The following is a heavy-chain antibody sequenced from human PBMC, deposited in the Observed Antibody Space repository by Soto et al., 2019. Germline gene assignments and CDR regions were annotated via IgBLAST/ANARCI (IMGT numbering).Heavy chain of an antibody. J-gene: IGHJ4*02. CDR2: ITGGGGGT. Sequence: EVQLLESGGGLVQPGGSLRLSCAASGFTFSSYAMSWVRQAPGKGLEWVSAITGGGGGTYYANSVKGRFTISRDNSKNTRYLQLTSLRAEDTAVYYCAKDSNGDYYDRGGYCRHRDDYWGQGTLVTVSS. CDR3: AKDSNGDYYDRGGYCRHRDDY. V-gene: IGHV3-23*01. CDR1: GFTFSSYA. D-gene: IGHD3-22*01.